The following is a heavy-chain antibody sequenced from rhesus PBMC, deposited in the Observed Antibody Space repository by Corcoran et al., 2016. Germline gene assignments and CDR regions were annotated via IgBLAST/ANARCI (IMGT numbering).Heavy chain of an antibody. CDR1: GFTFSSYG. D-gene: IGHD4-23*01. CDR3: ARDLLSNYYYGLDS. V-gene: IGHV3-54*02. CDR2: ISYDGTNK. J-gene: IGHJ6*01. Sequence: EVQLVESGGGLVQPGGSLRLSCAASGFTFSSYGMHWVRQAPGMGLEWVAVISYDGTNKYYTDSVKDRFTVSRDNSKNMLYLQMNNLKLEDTAVYYCARDLLSNYYYGLDSWGQGVVVTVSS.